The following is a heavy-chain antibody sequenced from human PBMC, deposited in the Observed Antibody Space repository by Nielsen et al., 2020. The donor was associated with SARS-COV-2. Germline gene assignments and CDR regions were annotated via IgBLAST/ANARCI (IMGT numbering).Heavy chain of an antibody. CDR3: ARGPYDFWSGYAHSPVFDY. V-gene: IGHV1-18*01. D-gene: IGHD3-3*01. CDR2: ISAYNGNT. Sequence: ASVKVSCKASGYTFTSYGISWVRQAPGQRLEWMGWISAYNGNTNYAQKLQGRVTMTTDTSTSTAYMELRSLRSDDTAVYYCARGPYDFWSGYAHSPVFDYWGQGTLVTVSS. J-gene: IGHJ4*02. CDR1: GYTFTSYG.